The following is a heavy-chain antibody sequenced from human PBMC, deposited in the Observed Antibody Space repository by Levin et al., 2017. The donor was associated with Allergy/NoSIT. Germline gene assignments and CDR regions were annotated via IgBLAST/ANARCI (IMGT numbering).Heavy chain of an antibody. J-gene: IGHJ3*02. V-gene: IGHV3-7*04. D-gene: IGHD2-8*02. Sequence: GESLKISCAASGFTFSSYWMSWVRQAPGKGLEWVANIKQDGTEKFYVDSVKGRFTISKDNAKNSVDLYMTSLRVEDSAVYYCARNWRSAFDIWGQGTMVTVSS. CDR1: GFTFSSYW. CDR2: IKQDGTEK. CDR3: ARNWRSAFDI.